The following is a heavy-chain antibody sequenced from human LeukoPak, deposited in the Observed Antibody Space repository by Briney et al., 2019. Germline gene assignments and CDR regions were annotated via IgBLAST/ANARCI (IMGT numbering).Heavy chain of an antibody. D-gene: IGHD3-9*01. CDR3: AIPYDILTGHYNPPDY. Sequence: ASVKVSCKASGYTFTGYYMHWVRQAPGQGLEWMGWINPNSGGTNYAQKFQGRVTMTRDTSISTAYMELSRLRSDDTAVYYCAIPYDILTGHYNPPDYWGQGTLVTVSS. J-gene: IGHJ4*02. CDR2: INPNSGGT. CDR1: GYTFTGYY. V-gene: IGHV1-2*02.